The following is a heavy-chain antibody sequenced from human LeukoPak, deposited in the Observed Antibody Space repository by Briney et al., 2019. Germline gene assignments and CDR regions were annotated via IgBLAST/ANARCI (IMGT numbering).Heavy chain of an antibody. CDR1: GFTFSSYW. CDR2: IKQDGSEK. J-gene: IGHJ4*02. D-gene: IGHD4-23*01. CDR3: ARAIEVATRLHPFDY. V-gene: IGHV3-7*01. Sequence: GGSLRLSCVASGFTFSSYWMSWVRQAPGKGLEWVANIKQDGSEKYYVDSVKGRFTISRDNAKNSLYLQMNSLRAEDTAVYYCARAIEVATRLHPFDYWGQGTLVTVSS.